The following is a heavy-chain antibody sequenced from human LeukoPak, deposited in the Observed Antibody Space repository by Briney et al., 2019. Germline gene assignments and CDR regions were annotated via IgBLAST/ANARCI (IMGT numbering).Heavy chain of an antibody. Sequence: GGSLRLSYAPSGFTFSSYAMSWVRQAPGKGLEWVAVISGGGSGTYYADAVRGRFTISRDNSKDTLYLQMNSLRAEDTAVYYCAKGGYYRDFDYWGQGTLVTVSS. CDR3: AKGGYYRDFDY. CDR1: GFTFSSYA. J-gene: IGHJ4*02. D-gene: IGHD3-22*01. V-gene: IGHV3-23*01. CDR2: ISGGGSGT.